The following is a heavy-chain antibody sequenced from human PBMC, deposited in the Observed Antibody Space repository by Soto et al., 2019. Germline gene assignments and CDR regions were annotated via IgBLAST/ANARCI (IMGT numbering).Heavy chain of an antibody. D-gene: IGHD3-10*01. J-gene: IGHJ3*02. CDR3: AKGTYYYGSGSYFGEAFDI. Sequence: EVQLLESGGGLVQPGGSLRLSCAASGFTFSIYAMSWVRQAPGKGLEWVSAISGSGGSTYYADSVKGRFTISRDNSKNTLYLQMNSLRAEDTAVYYCAKGTYYYGSGSYFGEAFDIWGQGTMVTVSS. CDR2: ISGSGGST. CDR1: GFTFSIYA. V-gene: IGHV3-23*01.